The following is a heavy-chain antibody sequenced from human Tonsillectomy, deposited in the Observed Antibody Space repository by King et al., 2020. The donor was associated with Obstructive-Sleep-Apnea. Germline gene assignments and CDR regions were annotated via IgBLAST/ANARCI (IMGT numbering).Heavy chain of an antibody. CDR3: ARVQKNVGWSYFDY. CDR2: FSYGGVP. J-gene: IGHJ4*02. Sequence: VQLQESGPGLVKPSETLSLTCNVSGYSIRNGYYWGWIRQPPGKGLEWIASFSYGGVPHHNPTLKSRVTISIDTFKNQVSLRLTSVTAADTAIYYCARVQKNVGWSYFDYWGQGTLVTVSS. CDR1: GYSIRNGYY. V-gene: IGHV4-38-2*02. D-gene: IGHD6-19*01.